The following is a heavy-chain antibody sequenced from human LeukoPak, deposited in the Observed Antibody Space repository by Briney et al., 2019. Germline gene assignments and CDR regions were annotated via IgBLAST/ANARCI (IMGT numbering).Heavy chain of an antibody. Sequence: GRSLRLSCAASGFTFSGYWMTWVRQAPGKGLEWVANLRPDGSDKYYADSVKGRLTISRDNAKNSPYLQMNGLRADDTAIYYCARDAYDDASESWGQGTLVTVSS. CDR1: GFTFSGYW. V-gene: IGHV3-7*01. CDR2: LRPDGSDK. D-gene: IGHD3-3*01. J-gene: IGHJ5*02. CDR3: ARDAYDDASES.